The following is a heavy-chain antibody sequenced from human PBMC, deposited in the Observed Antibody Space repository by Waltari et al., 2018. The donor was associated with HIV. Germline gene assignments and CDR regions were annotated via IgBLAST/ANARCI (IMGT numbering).Heavy chain of an antibody. V-gene: IGHV3-9*01. Sequence: EVQLVESGGGLVQPGRSLRLSCAASGSTLDDYSMPGVRQAPGKGLGWGSGISWNSGSIGYADSVKGRFTISRDNAKNSLYLQMNSLRAEDTALYYCAKAPRSGWPTLGYWGQGTLVTVSS. D-gene: IGHD6-19*01. CDR3: AKAPRSGWPTLGY. CDR1: GSTLDDYS. J-gene: IGHJ4*02. CDR2: ISWNSGSI.